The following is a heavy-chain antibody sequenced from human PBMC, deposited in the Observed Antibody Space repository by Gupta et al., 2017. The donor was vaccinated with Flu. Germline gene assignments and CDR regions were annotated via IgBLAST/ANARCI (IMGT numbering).Heavy chain of an antibody. Sequence: QVQLQQWGAGLLKPSETLSLTCAVYGGSFSGYYWSWIRQPPGKGLEWIGEINHSGSTNYNPSLKSRVTISVDTSKNQFSLKLSSVTAADTAVYYCARGTAAAVIYWGQGTLVTVSS. J-gene: IGHJ4*02. D-gene: IGHD6-13*01. CDR1: GGSFSGYY. CDR2: INHSGST. V-gene: IGHV4-34*01. CDR3: ARGTAAAVIY.